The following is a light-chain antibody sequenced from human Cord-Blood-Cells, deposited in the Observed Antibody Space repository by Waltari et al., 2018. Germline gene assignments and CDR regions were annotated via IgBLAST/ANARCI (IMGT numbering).Light chain of an antibody. CDR2: YDD. CDR1: SSNIGTNA. J-gene: IGLJ3*02. CDR3: AAWDDSLNGPV. V-gene: IGLV1-36*01. Sequence: QSVLTQPPSVSEAPRQRVTISCSGSSSNIGTNAVNWYQQLPGKAPKLLIYYDDLLPSGVSDRFSGSKSGPSASLAISGLQSEDEADYYCAAWDDSLNGPVFGGGTKLTVL.